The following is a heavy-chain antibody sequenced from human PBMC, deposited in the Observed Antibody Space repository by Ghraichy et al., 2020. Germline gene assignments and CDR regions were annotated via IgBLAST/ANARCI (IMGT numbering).Heavy chain of an antibody. D-gene: IGHD6-19*01. J-gene: IGHJ4*02. Sequence: LSLTCAASGFTFSSYAMSWVRQAPGKGLEWVSGIRVIGGSTYYADSVKGRFTISRDNSKNTLYVQMNSLRAEDTAVYYCAKEGSGWYPYYFDYWGQGTLVTVSS. CDR1: GFTFSSYA. CDR2: IRVIGGST. V-gene: IGHV3-23*01. CDR3: AKEGSGWYPYYFDY.